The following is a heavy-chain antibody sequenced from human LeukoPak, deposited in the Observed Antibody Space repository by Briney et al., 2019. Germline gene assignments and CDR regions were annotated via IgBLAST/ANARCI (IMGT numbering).Heavy chain of an antibody. Sequence: PSETLSLTCTVSSGSVSSGSYYWSWIRQPPGKGLEWIGYIYYSGSTNYNPSLKSRVTISVDTSKNQFSLKLSSVTAADTAVYYCARYSSGWYPEHYWGQGTLVTVSS. CDR2: IYYSGST. D-gene: IGHD6-19*01. CDR1: SGSVSSGSYY. J-gene: IGHJ4*02. CDR3: ARYSSGWYPEHY. V-gene: IGHV4-61*01.